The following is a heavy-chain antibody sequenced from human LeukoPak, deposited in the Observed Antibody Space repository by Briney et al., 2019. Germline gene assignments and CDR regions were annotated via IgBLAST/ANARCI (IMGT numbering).Heavy chain of an antibody. CDR1: GFTFSSYW. CDR2: INGDGSST. Sequence: PGGSLRLSCAASGFTFSSYWMHWVRQAPGKGLVWASRINGDGSSTSYADSVKGRFTISRDNAKNTLYLQMNSLGAEDTAVYYCSRLAVTGTNYWGRGTLVTVSS. CDR3: SRLAVTGTNY. V-gene: IGHV3-74*01. J-gene: IGHJ4*02. D-gene: IGHD6-19*01.